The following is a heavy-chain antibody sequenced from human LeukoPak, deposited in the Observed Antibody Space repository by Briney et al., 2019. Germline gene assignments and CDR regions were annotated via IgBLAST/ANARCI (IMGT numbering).Heavy chain of an antibody. J-gene: IGHJ3*02. CDR3: ARHSKAAAGYDAFDI. CDR1: GYSFITYW. CDR2: IYPGDSDT. V-gene: IGHV5-51*01. Sequence: GESLKISCKGSGYSFITYWIVWVRQMPGKGLEWMGIIYPGDSDTRYSPSFQGQVTISADKSMSTAYLQWSSLKASDTAIYYCARHSKAAAGYDAFDIWGQGAMVTVSS. D-gene: IGHD6-13*01.